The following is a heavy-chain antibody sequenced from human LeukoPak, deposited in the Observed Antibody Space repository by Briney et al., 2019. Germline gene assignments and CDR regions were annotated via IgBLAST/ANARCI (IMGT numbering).Heavy chain of an antibody. CDR2: IIPIFGTA. CDR3: ALAGGYYYDSSGYYPY. V-gene: IGHV1-69*13. Sequence: SVKVSCKASGGTFSSYAISWVRQAPGQGLEWMGGIIPIFGTANYAQKFQGRVTITADESTSTAYMELSSLRSEDTAVYYCALAGGYYYDSSGYYPYWGQGTLVTVSS. CDR1: GGTFSSYA. D-gene: IGHD3-22*01. J-gene: IGHJ4*02.